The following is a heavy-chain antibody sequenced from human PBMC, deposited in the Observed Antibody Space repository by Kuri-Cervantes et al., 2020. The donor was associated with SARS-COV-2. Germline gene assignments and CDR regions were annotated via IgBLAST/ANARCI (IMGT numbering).Heavy chain of an antibody. V-gene: IGHV3-30*02. CDR1: GFTFSSYG. D-gene: IGHD2-2*02. CDR3: ARDQGRGPAAIFVDAFDI. Sequence: GESLKISCAASGFTFSSYGMHWVRQAPGKGLEWVAFIRYDGSNKYYADSVKGRFTISRDNSKNTLYLQMNSLRAEDTAVYYCARDQGRGPAAIFVDAFDIWGQGTMVTVSS. J-gene: IGHJ3*02. CDR2: IRYDGSNK.